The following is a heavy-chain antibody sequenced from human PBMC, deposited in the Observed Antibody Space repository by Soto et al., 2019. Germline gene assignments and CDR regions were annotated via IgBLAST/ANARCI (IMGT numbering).Heavy chain of an antibody. CDR3: ARLGGRGVYYYDSSGSPPYFDY. Sequence: KRSETLSLTCTVSGGAISSGGYCFSCIREHPGNGLELIGYIYYSGSTYYNPSLKSRVTISVDTSKNQFSLKPSSVTAADTAVYYCARLGGRGVYYYDSSGSPPYFDYWGHGTLVTVSS. V-gene: IGHV4-31*03. J-gene: IGHJ4*01. CDR2: IYYSGST. CDR1: GGAISSGGYC. D-gene: IGHD3-22*01.